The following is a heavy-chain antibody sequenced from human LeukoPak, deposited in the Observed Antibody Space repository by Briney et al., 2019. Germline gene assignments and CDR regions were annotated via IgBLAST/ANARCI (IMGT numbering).Heavy chain of an antibody. Sequence: GGSLRLSCAASGFTFSSYAMHWVRQAPGKGLEWVAVISYDGSNKYYADSVKGRFTISRDNSRNTLYLQMNSLRSEDTAVYYCARGLEGDNWFDPWGQGTLVTVSS. J-gene: IGHJ5*02. D-gene: IGHD3-16*01. CDR3: ARGLEGDNWFDP. CDR2: ISYDGSNK. V-gene: IGHV3-30*04. CDR1: GFTFSSYA.